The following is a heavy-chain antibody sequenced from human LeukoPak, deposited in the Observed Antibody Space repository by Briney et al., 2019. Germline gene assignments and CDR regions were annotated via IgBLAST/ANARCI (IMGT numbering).Heavy chain of an antibody. D-gene: IGHD2-21*02. J-gene: IGHJ4*02. CDR2: INHSGST. CDR3: ARGGVVTAIHDDY. V-gene: IGHV4-34*01. CDR1: GGSFSGYY. Sequence: SETLSLTCAVYGGSFSGYYWSWIRQPPGKGLEWIGEINHSGSTNYNPSHKSRVTISVDTSKNQFSLKLSSMTAADTAVYYCARGGVVTAIHDDYWGQGTLVTVSS.